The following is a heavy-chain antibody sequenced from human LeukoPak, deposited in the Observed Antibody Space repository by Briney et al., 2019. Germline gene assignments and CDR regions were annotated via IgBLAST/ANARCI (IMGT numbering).Heavy chain of an antibody. CDR2: LYASGTT. D-gene: IGHD4-17*01. CDR1: GFGVSVNY. V-gene: IGHV3-66*01. CDR3: ARDRNGDPHYYYYGMDV. J-gene: IGHJ6*02. Sequence: GGSLRLSCAASGFGVSVNYMSWVRQAPGKGLEWVSVLYASGTTKYADSVKGRFTISRDTSDNTLNLQMNGLGAEDSAVYYCARDRNGDPHYYYYGMDVWGQGTTVTVSS.